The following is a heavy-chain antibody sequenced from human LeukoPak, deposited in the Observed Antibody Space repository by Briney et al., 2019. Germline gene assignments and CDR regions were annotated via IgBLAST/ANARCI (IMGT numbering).Heavy chain of an antibody. CDR3: AREDYSGYESDWFDP. D-gene: IGHD5-12*01. Sequence: GGSLRLSCAASGFNFNIYSMNWIRQAPGKGLEWVSSISRSGSDIYYADSVKGRFTISRDNAKNSLFLQVNSLRAEDTAVYYCAREDYSGYESDWFDPWGQGTLVTVSS. V-gene: IGHV3-21*04. CDR2: ISRSGSDI. CDR1: GFNFNIYS. J-gene: IGHJ5*02.